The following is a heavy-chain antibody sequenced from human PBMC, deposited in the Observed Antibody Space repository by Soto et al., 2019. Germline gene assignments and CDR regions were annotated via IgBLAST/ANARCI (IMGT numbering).Heavy chain of an antibody. J-gene: IGHJ5*02. V-gene: IGHV4-39*07. D-gene: IGHD3-10*01. CDR2: IYYSGST. CDR3: GRDGGGGGLLWFGERDYNWFDP. Sequence: SETLSLTCTVSGGSISSSSYYWGWICQPPGKGLEWIGSIYYSGSTNYNPSLKSRVTISVDTSKNQFSLKLSSVTAADTAVYYWGRDGGGGGLLWFGERDYNWFDPWGQGTLVTVSS. CDR1: GGSISSSSYY.